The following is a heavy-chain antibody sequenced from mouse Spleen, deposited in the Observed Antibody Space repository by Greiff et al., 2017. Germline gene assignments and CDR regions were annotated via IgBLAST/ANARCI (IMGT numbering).Heavy chain of an antibody. J-gene: IGHJ1*01. D-gene: IGHD2-1*01. CDR2: ISYSGST. CDR1: GYSITSGYD. CDR3: ARRDYYGNYDWYFDV. V-gene: IGHV3-1*01. Sequence: DVKLQESGPGMVKPSQSLSLTCTVTGYSITSGYDWHWIRHFPGNKLEWMGYISYSGSTNYNPSLKSRISITHDTSKNHFFLKLNSVTTEDTATYYCARRDYYGNYDWYFDVWGAGTTVTVSS.